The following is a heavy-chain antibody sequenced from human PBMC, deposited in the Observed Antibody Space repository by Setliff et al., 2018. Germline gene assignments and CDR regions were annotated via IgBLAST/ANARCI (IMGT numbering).Heavy chain of an antibody. J-gene: IGHJ4*02. CDR2: ISPDGSVI. Sequence: PGGSLRLSCATSGFNFNSYWMNWVRQVPGKGLVWVSRISPDGSVIDYADSVKGRFTISRDNSKNTLYLQMGSLRPEDMAVYYCVRWVDGKADYWGQGTLVTVSS. CDR1: GFNFNSYW. CDR3: VRWVDGKADY. V-gene: IGHV3-74*01.